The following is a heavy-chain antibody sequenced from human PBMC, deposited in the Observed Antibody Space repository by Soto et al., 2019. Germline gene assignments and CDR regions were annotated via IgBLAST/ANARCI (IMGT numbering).Heavy chain of an antibody. Sequence: SGPTLVNPTQTLTLTCTFSGFSLSTNGVGVGWIRQPPGKALEWLALIYWNDDKRYSPSLKSRLTITKGTSKNQVVLTMTNMDPVDTATYYCTQSHELVDYWGQGTLVTVSS. D-gene: IGHD3-3*02. V-gene: IGHV2-5*01. CDR1: GFSLSTNGVG. CDR2: IYWNDDK. CDR3: TQSHELVDY. J-gene: IGHJ4*02.